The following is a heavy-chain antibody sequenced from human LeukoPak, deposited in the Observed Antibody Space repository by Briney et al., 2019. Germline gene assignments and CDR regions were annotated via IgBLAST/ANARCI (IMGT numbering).Heavy chain of an antibody. CDR2: INEDGNEK. CDR1: GFRFRNYW. Sequence: GGSLRLPCVASGFRFRNYWMAWIRHAPGRGLEWVANINEDGNEKYNLDSVRGRFIISRDNARNSLFLQMNSLRGEDTGVYYCVRELVVGPAEYFQSWGQGTLVAVSS. D-gene: IGHD1-26*01. J-gene: IGHJ1*01. CDR3: VRELVVGPAEYFQS. V-gene: IGHV3-7*01.